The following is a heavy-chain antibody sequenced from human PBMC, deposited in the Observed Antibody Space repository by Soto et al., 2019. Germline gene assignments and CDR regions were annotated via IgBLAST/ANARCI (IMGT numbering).Heavy chain of an antibody. J-gene: IGHJ4*02. D-gene: IGHD2-15*01. CDR1: GVTCIGYA. V-gene: IGHV3-23*01. CDR2: ISGSGGST. CDR3: AKGAIVVVVAATYDY. Sequence: GGSLRVSCAAFGVTCIGYARSWVRQAPGKGLEWVSAISGSGGSTYYADSVKGRFTISRDNSKNTLYLQMNSLRAEDTAVYYCAKGAIVVVVAATYDYWGQGTLVTVSS.